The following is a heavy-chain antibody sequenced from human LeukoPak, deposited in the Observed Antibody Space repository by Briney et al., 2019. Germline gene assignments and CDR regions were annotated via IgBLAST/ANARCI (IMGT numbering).Heavy chain of an antibody. J-gene: IGHJ4*02. CDR3: AKGVISRGVIFSQFRY. CDR1: GFTFSSYG. CDR2: ISYDGSNK. V-gene: IGHV3-30*18. Sequence: GGSLRLSCAASGFTFSSYGMHWVRQAPGKGLEWVAVISYDGSNKYYADSVKGRFTISRDNSKNTLYLQMNSLRAEDTAVYYCAKGVISRGVIFSQFRYWGQGTLVTVSS. D-gene: IGHD3-10*01.